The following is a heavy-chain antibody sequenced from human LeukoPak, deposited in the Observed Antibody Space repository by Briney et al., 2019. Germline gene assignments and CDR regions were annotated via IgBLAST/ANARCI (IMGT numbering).Heavy chain of an antibody. V-gene: IGHV1-46*01. J-gene: IGHJ4*02. CDR2: INPSVGST. CDR1: GYTFTSYY. D-gene: IGHD6-19*01. CDR3: ARGGSGWYPTDY. Sequence: ASVKVSCKASGYTFTSYYMHWVRQAPGQGLEWMGIINPSVGSTSYAQKFQSRVTMTRGTSTSTVYMEMSSLRSEDTAVYYCARGGSGWYPTDYWGQGTLVTVSS.